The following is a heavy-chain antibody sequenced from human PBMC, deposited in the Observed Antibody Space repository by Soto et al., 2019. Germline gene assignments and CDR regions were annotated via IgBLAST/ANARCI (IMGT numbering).Heavy chain of an antibody. CDR3: ARAVAPRLVYYYYMDV. CDR1: GYTFTSYG. CDR2: ISAYNGNT. Sequence: ASVKVSCKASGYTFTSYGISWVRQAPGQGLEWMGWISAYNGNTNYAQKLQGRVTMTTDTSTSTAYMELRSLRSDDTAVYYRARAVAPRLVYYYYMDVWGKGTTVTVSS. D-gene: IGHD6-19*01. J-gene: IGHJ6*03. V-gene: IGHV1-18*01.